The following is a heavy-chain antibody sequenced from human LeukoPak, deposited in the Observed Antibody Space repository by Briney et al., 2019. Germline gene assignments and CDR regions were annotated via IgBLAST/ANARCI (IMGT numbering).Heavy chain of an antibody. CDR3: ARLEIYSGFDY. D-gene: IGHD2-15*01. V-gene: IGHV3-48*04. CDR1: GFTFSTYG. CDR2: ISSSGTTI. Sequence: GGSLRLSCAASGFTFSTYGVNWVRQSPGKGLELVSYISSSGTTIYYSDSVKGRFTISRDNAKESLYLQMSRLRAEDTAVYYCARLEIYSGFDYWGRGTLVAVSS. J-gene: IGHJ4*02.